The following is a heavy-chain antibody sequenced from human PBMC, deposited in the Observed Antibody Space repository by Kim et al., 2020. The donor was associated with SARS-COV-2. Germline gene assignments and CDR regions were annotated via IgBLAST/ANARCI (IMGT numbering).Heavy chain of an antibody. J-gene: IGHJ6*01. V-gene: IGHV3-33*05. CDR3: ARGGGKDCSSTSCYGYYY. Sequence: GALRLSCAASGFTFSSYGMHWVRQAPGKGLEWVAVISYDGSNKYYADSVKGRFTISRDNSKNTLYLQMNSLRAEDTAVYYCARGGGKDCSSTSCYGYYY. CDR2: ISYDGSNK. D-gene: IGHD2-2*01. CDR1: GFTFSSYG.